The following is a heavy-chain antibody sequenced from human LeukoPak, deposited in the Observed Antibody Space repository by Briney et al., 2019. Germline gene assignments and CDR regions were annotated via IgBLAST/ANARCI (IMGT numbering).Heavy chain of an antibody. CDR2: TYYRSKWYN. CDR3: AREWGLVGATTDWYFDL. CDR1: GDSVSSNSAA. D-gene: IGHD1-26*01. V-gene: IGHV6-1*01. J-gene: IGHJ2*01. Sequence: SQTLSLTCAISGDSVSSNSAAWNWIRQSPSRGLEWLGRTYYRSKWYNDYAVSVKSRITINPDTSKNQFSLQLNSVTPEDTAVYHCAREWGLVGATTDWYFDLWGRGTLVTVSS.